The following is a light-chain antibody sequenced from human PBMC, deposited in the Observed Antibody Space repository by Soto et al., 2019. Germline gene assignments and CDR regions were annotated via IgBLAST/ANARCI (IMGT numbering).Light chain of an antibody. Sequence: EFVLTQSPGTLSLSPGERATLSCRASQSVGSNYLAWYQQKAGQAPRLLIYGATSRATGIPDRFSGSGSGTDFTLTISRLEPEDFAVYYCQQYGSSPWTFGQGTKVEI. CDR1: QSVGSNY. J-gene: IGKJ1*01. V-gene: IGKV3-20*01. CDR2: GAT. CDR3: QQYGSSPWT.